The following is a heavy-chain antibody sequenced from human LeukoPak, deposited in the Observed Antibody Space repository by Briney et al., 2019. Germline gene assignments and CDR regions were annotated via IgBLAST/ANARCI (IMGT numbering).Heavy chain of an antibody. CDR1: GFTFSSYS. CDR2: IRSSSSTI. Sequence: PGGSPRLSCAASGFTFSSYSMNWVRQAPGKGLEWVSNIRSSSSTIYYADSVKGRFTISRDNAKNSLYLQMNSLRAEDTAVYYCASSYLHPFDYWGQGTLVTVSS. CDR3: ASSYLHPFDY. J-gene: IGHJ4*02. D-gene: IGHD2/OR15-2a*01. V-gene: IGHV3-48*01.